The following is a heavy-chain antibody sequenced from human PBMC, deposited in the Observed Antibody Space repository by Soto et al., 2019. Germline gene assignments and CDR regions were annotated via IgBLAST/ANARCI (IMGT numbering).Heavy chain of an antibody. CDR2: IWYDGSNK. D-gene: IGHD5-18*01. J-gene: IGHJ4*02. V-gene: IGHV3-33*01. Sequence: QVQLVESGGGVVQPGRSLRLSCAASGFTFSSYGMHWVRQAPGKGLEWVAVIWYDGSNKYYADSVKGRFTISRDKSKNSLYLQMNSLRAEDTAVYYCARDQVLGYSYGFDYWGQGTLVTVSS. CDR1: GFTFSSYG. CDR3: ARDQVLGYSYGFDY.